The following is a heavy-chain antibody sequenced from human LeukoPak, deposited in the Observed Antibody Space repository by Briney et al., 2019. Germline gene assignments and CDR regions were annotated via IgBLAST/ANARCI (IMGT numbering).Heavy chain of an antibody. J-gene: IGHJ4*02. D-gene: IGHD3-9*01. V-gene: IGHV1-2*02. CDR1: GYTFTGYY. CDR3: ARSESYYDILTGHRDEFDY. Sequence: ASVKVSCKASGYTFTGYYMHWVRQAPEQGLEWMGWINPNSGGTNYAQKFQGRVTMTRDTSISTAYMELSRLRSDDTAVYYCARSESYYDILTGHRDEFDYWGQGTLVTVSS. CDR2: INPNSGGT.